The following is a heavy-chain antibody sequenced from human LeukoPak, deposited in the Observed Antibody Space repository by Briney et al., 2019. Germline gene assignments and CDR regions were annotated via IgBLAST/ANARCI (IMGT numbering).Heavy chain of an antibody. D-gene: IGHD6-13*01. V-gene: IGHV1-2*02. CDR2: INSKSGGT. J-gene: IGHJ1*01. Sequence: ASVKVSCKASGYTFTGYYMHWVRQAPGQGLEWMGWINSKSGGTNYAQKFQGRVTMTRDTSTSAAYMELSRLRSDDTAVYYCARSMAPSGSLYFQHWGQGTLVTVSS. CDR3: ARSMAPSGSLYFQH. CDR1: GYTFTGYY.